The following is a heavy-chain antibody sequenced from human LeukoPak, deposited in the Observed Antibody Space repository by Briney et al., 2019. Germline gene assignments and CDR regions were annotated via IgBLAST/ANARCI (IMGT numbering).Heavy chain of an antibody. D-gene: IGHD6-19*01. CDR1: GFTFSDYN. CDR3: AKDFPGEVIAVAGSDY. V-gene: IGHV3-23*01. CDR2: ISGSGGST. J-gene: IGHJ4*01. Sequence: GGSLRLSCAASGFTFSDYNMSWVRQAPGKGLEWVSAISGSGGSTYYADSVKGRFTISRDNSKNTLYLQMNSLRAEDTAVYYCAKDFPGEVIAVAGSDYWGQGTLVTVSS.